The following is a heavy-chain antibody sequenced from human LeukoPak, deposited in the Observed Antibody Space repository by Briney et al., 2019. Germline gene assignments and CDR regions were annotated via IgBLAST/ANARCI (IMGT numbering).Heavy chain of an antibody. CDR1: GFTFRTYW. CDR2: INRDGSST. V-gene: IGHV3-74*01. D-gene: IGHD6-19*01. CDR3: ARDGAGAVNY. J-gene: IGHJ4*02. Sequence: GGSLRLSCAASGFTFRTYWRNWVRQAPGKGLVWVSRINRDGSSTRYADSVKGRFTMPRDNAKNTLYLQMNSLRAEDTAVYYWARDGAGAVNYWGQGTLVTVSS.